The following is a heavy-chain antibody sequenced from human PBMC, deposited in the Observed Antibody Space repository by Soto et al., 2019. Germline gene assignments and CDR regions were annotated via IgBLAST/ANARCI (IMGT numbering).Heavy chain of an antibody. CDR1: GGTFSSYA. J-gene: IGHJ6*02. Sequence: QVQLVQSGAEVKKPGSSVKVSCKASGGTFSSYAISWVRQAPGQGLEWMGGIIPISGTAKYAQKFQGRVTITPDESTSTAYMELSSLRSEDTAVYYCARSQGSSTSLEIYYYYYYGMDVWGQGTTVTVSS. CDR2: IIPISGTA. CDR3: ARSQGSSTSLEIYYYYYYGMDV. D-gene: IGHD2-2*01. V-gene: IGHV1-69*01.